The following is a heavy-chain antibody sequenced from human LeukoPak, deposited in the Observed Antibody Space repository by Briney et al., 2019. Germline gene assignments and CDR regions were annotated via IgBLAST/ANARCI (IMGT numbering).Heavy chain of an antibody. J-gene: IGHJ4*02. CDR3: ARDVSVWNDYSGFDY. Sequence: IPGGSLRLSCAASGFTFSSYSMNWVRQAPGKGLEWVSSISSSSYIYYADSVKGRFTISRDNAKNSLYLQMNSLRAEDTAVYYCARDVSVWNDYSGFDYWGQGTLVTVSS. CDR1: GFTFSSYS. D-gene: IGHD1-1*01. V-gene: IGHV3-21*01. CDR2: ISSSSYI.